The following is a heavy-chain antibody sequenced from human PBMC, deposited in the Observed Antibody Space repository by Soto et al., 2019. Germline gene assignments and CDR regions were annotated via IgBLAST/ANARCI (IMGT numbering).Heavy chain of an antibody. J-gene: IGHJ6*02. CDR3: ARAHGYSYGYGSDYYYGMDV. V-gene: IGHV4-31*03. Sequence: QVQLQESGPGLVKPSQTLSLTCTVSGGSISSGGYYWGWIRQHPGKGLERIGYIYYSGSTYYNPSVQSRVTISVDTSKTQCPLKLSSVTAADTAAYYCARAHGYSYGYGSDYYYGMDVWGQGTTVTVSS. CDR1: GGSISSGGYY. D-gene: IGHD5-18*01. CDR2: IYYSGST.